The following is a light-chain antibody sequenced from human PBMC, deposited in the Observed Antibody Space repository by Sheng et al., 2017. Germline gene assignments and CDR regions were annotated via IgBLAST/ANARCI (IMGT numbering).Light chain of an antibody. CDR3: QQRSNWPPLT. V-gene: IGKV3-11*01. CDR1: QSISRSQ. CDR2: DAS. Sequence: EFVLTQSPGTLSLSPGERATLSCRASQSISRSQLAWYQQKPGQAPRLLIYDASNRATGIPARFSGSGSGTDFTLTISSLEPEDFAVYYCQQRSNWPPLTFGGGTKVEIK. J-gene: IGKJ4*01.